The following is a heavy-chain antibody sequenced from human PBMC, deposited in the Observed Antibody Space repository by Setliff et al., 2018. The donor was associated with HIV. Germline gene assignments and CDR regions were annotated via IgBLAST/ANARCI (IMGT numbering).Heavy chain of an antibody. CDR1: GGSIGSSSYY. J-gene: IGHJ4*02. CDR3: ARHAVPHYYDSSGPS. V-gene: IGHV4-39*07. D-gene: IGHD3-22*01. CDR2: IYSGGTT. Sequence: PSETLSLTCTVSGGSIGSSSYYWGWIRQPPGKGLEWIGNIYSGGTTYYNSSLRSRVTISVDTSKNQFSLKLNSVTAADTAVYYCARHAVPHYYDSSGPSRGPGTLVTVSS.